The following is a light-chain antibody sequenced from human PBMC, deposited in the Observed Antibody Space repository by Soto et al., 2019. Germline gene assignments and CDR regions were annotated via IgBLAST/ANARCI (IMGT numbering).Light chain of an antibody. CDR1: SSDVGGYNY. V-gene: IGLV2-8*01. Sequence: QSALTQPPSASGSPGQSVTISCTGTSSDVGGYNYVSWYQHHPGKAPKLMLYEVSTRPSGVPDRFSGSKSGNTASLTVSGLQAEDEADYYCSSYAGSNIDVAFGGGTKLTVL. CDR3: SSYAGSNIDVA. J-gene: IGLJ2*01. CDR2: EVS.